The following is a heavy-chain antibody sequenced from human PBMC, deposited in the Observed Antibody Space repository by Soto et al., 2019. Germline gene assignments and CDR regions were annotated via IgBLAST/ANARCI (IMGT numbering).Heavy chain of an antibody. Sequence: QVQLVQSGAEMKKPGASVKVSCKTSGYTFTNYGVTWVRQAPGQGLEWVGWISAYTGHAYSAQKFQHRVILTTDTATRTPYMELRSLRSDDTAEYFCARGIGIEGTDGPGDDYWGQGTLVIVSS. D-gene: IGHD1-26*01. CDR2: ISAYTGHA. CDR3: ARGIGIEGTDGPGDDY. J-gene: IGHJ4*02. V-gene: IGHV1-18*04. CDR1: GYTFTNYG.